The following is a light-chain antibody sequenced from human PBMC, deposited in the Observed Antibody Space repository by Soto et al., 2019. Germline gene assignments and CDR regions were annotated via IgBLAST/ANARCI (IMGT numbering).Light chain of an antibody. CDR1: NIGSKN. CDR2: RDS. J-gene: IGLJ1*01. CDR3: QVWDSSTGV. V-gene: IGLV3-9*01. Sequence: SYELTQPLSVSVALGQTARMSCGGNNIGSKNVHWYQQKPGQAPVLVIHRDSNRPSGIPERFSGSNSGNTATLTISRAQAGDEADYYCQVWDSSTGVFGTGTKLTVL.